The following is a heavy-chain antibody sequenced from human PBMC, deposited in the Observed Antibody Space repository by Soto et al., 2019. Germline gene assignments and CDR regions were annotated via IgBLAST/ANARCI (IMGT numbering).Heavy chain of an antibody. CDR2: ISTGNGNT. V-gene: IGHV1-3*04. Sequence: ASVKVSCKASGYTFTDYAMHWVRQAPGQRLEWMGWISTGNGNTKYSQKFQGRVTITRDTSATTAYMELSSLRSEDTAVYYCEKGSQMWTPDYCGQGTLVTVYS. D-gene: IGHD2-21*01. J-gene: IGHJ4*02. CDR3: EKGSQMWTPDY. CDR1: GYTFTDYA.